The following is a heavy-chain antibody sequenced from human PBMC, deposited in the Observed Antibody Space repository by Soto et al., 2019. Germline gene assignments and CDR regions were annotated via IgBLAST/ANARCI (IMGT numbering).Heavy chain of an antibody. V-gene: IGHV3-48*01. CDR3: ARGDCSGGSCYGIDV. Sequence: VQLVESGGVLVQPGGSLRLSCAASGFAFSGHTMNWVRQAPGKGLEWVAYIGHTLDTIYYADSVKGRFIISRDDAMKSVFLHMSSLRGDDTAEYYCARGDCSGGSCYGIDVWGRGNTVTVSS. CDR1: GFAFSGHT. CDR2: IGHTLDTI. J-gene: IGHJ6*02. D-gene: IGHD2-15*01.